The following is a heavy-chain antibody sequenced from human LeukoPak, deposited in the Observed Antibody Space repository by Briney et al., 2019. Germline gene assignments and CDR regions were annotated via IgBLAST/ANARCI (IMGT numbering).Heavy chain of an antibody. Sequence: ASVKVSCKASGYTFTSYYMHWVRQAPGQGLEWMGMINPSGGSTSYAQKFQGRVTMTRDTSTSTVYMELRSLRSEDTAVYYCARDAGGGLIYDYWGQGTLVTVSS. D-gene: IGHD3/OR15-3a*01. V-gene: IGHV1-46*01. J-gene: IGHJ4*02. CDR2: INPSGGST. CDR1: GYTFTSYY. CDR3: ARDAGGGLIYDY.